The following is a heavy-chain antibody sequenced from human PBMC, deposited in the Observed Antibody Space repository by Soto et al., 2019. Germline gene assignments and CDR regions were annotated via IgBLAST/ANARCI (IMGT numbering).Heavy chain of an antibody. J-gene: IGHJ4*02. D-gene: IGHD3-10*01. CDR2: MNPNSGNT. Sequence: QVQLVQSGAEVKKPGASVKVSCKASGYTFTSYDINWVRQATGQGLEWMGWMNPNSGNTGYAQKFQGRVTMTRNTSISTAYMELRSLRSEDTAVYYCAKRKSYYYGSGSYSFDYWGQGTLVTVSS. V-gene: IGHV1-8*01. CDR3: AKRKSYYYGSGSYSFDY. CDR1: GYTFTSYD.